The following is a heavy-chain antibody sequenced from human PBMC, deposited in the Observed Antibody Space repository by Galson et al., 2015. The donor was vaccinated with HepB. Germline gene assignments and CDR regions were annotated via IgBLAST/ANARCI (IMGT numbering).Heavy chain of an antibody. Sequence: SLRLSCAATGFTFSSYSMNWVRQAPGKGLEWVSYTSSSGSTIYYADSVRGRFTISRDNAKNSLYLQMNSLTAEDTALYFCARDRYYDNSGYYYPHDAFDLWGQGTMVTVSS. J-gene: IGHJ3*01. CDR2: TSSSGSTI. CDR1: GFTFSSYS. D-gene: IGHD3-22*01. V-gene: IGHV3-48*04. CDR3: ARDRYYDNSGYYYPHDAFDL.